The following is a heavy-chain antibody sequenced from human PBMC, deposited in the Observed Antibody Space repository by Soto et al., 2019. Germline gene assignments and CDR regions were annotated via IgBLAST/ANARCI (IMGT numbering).Heavy chain of an antibody. D-gene: IGHD2-2*01. Sequence: GESLKISCKGSGYSFSNYWIGWVRQMPGKGLEWMGIIYPGDSDARYSPSFQGQVTISADKSISTASLQWSSLKASDTAMYYCARSLRSSYVLPAAPPPAFDYWGQGTLVTVSS. V-gene: IGHV5-51*01. CDR1: GYSFSNYW. CDR3: ARSLRSSYVLPAAPPPAFDY. J-gene: IGHJ4*02. CDR2: IYPGDSDA.